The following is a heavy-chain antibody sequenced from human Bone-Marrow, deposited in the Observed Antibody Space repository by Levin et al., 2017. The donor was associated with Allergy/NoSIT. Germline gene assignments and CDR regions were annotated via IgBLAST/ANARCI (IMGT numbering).Heavy chain of an antibody. D-gene: IGHD6-19*01. V-gene: IGHV3-7*01. CDR1: GFTFSNYY. J-gene: IGHJ4*02. CDR3: ARDGWGSNDH. CDR2: IKYDGTDR. Sequence: AGESLKISCAASGFTFSNYYMSWVRQAPGKGLEWVANIKYDGTDRFLVDSVRGRFTISRDNAQNSVFLQMNDLRSDDTGVYYCARDGWGSNDHWGQGTVVTVSS.